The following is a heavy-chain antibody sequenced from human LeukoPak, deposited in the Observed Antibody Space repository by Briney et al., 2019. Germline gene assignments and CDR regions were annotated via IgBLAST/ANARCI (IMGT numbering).Heavy chain of an antibody. CDR2: INPNSGGT. CDR1: GYTFTGYY. D-gene: IGHD3-9*01. J-gene: IGHJ4*02. V-gene: IGHV1-2*02. CDR3: ARGDILTGYYTFFDY. Sequence: GASVKVSCKASGYTFTGYYMHWVRQAPGQGLEWMGWINPNSGGTNYAQKFQGRVTMTRDTSISTAYMELSRLRSDDTAVYYCARGDILTGYYTFFDYWGQGTLVTVSS.